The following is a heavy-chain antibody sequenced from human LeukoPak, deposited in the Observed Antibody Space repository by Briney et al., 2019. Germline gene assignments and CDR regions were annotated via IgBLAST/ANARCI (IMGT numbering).Heavy chain of an antibody. V-gene: IGHV1-8*01. CDR2: MNPNSGNT. Sequence: GASVKVSCKASGYTFTSYDINWVRQATGQGLEWMGWMNPNSGNTGYAQKFQGRVTMTRDMSTSTVYMELSSLRSEDTAVYYCARSYLNYYDSSGYYSFDYWGQGTLVTVSS. D-gene: IGHD3-22*01. J-gene: IGHJ4*02. CDR3: ARSYLNYYDSSGYYSFDY. CDR1: GYTFTSYD.